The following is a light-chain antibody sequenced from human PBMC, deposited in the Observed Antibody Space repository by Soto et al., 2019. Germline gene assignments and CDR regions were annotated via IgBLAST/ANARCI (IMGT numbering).Light chain of an antibody. V-gene: IGKV3-20*01. Sequence: EIVLTQSPATLSLSPGERATLSCRASQSVSSYLAWYQQKPGQAPRLLIYDASSRATGIPDRISGSGSGTDFTLTISRLESEDFAVYYCQQYGSSPSTFGQGTRLEIK. CDR2: DAS. CDR3: QQYGSSPST. J-gene: IGKJ5*01. CDR1: QSVSSY.